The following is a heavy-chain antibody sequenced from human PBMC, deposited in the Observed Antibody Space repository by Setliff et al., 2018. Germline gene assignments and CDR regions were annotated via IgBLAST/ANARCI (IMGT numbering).Heavy chain of an antibody. CDR3: ARVLFGDLFSWFDP. CDR2: INPNTGET. CDR1: GYTFTGYY. J-gene: IGHJ5*02. V-gene: IGHV1-2*02. Sequence: GASVKVSCKASGYTFTGYYIHWVRQAPGQGIEWMGWINPNTGETDYAPRFQGRVTMTRDTSLSTAYMEVRSLRSDDTAVYYCARVLFGDLFSWFDPWGQGTLVTVSS. D-gene: IGHD3-10*02.